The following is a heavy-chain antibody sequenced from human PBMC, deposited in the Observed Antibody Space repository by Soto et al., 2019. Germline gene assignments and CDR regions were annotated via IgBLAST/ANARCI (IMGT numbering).Heavy chain of an antibody. Sequence: EVQLVESGGGLVQPGGSLRLSCAASGFTVSSNYMSWVRQAPGKGLEWVSVIYSGGSTYYADSVKGRFTISRHNSKNTLYLQMKSLRAEDTAVYYCARDRGDCSGGSCYSGDYYYYMDVWGKGTTVTVSS. CDR3: ARDRGDCSGGSCYSGDYYYYMDV. D-gene: IGHD2-15*01. CDR1: GFTVSSNY. CDR2: IYSGGST. V-gene: IGHV3-53*04. J-gene: IGHJ6*03.